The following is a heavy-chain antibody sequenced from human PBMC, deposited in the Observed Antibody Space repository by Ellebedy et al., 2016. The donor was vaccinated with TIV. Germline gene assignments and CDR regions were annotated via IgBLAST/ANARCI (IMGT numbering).Heavy chain of an antibody. J-gene: IGHJ2*01. CDR3: ARALISAAGRGFWYFDL. CDR2: INVGRII. CDR1: GFTFRDYY. V-gene: IGHV3-11*01. D-gene: IGHD6-13*01. Sequence: PGGSLRLSCTASGFTFRDYYMGWIRQAPGRGLEWLAYINVGRIIYYAESVEGRFTISRDNAKNSLFLQMDNLGADDTAAYYCARALISAAGRGFWYFDLWGRGTLVTVSS.